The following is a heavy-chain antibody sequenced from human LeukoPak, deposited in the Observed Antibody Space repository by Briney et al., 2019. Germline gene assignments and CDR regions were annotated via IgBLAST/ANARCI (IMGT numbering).Heavy chain of an antibody. D-gene: IGHD3-10*01. CDR2: INHSGST. J-gene: IGHJ5*02. Sequence: SETLSLTCAVYGGSFSGYYWSWIRQPPGKGLEWIGKINHSGSTNYNPSLKSRVTISVDTSKNQFSLKLSSVTAADTAVYYCARDYYGSGRGGWFDPWGQGTLVTVSS. V-gene: IGHV4-34*01. CDR1: GGSFSGYY. CDR3: ARDYYGSGRGGWFDP.